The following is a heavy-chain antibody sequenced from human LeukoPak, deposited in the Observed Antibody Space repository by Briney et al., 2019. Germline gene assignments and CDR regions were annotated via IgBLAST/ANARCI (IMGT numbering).Heavy chain of an antibody. CDR1: GGSISSGGYY. V-gene: IGHV4-31*03. CDR2: IYYSGST. D-gene: IGHD3-22*01. J-gene: IGHJ4*02. Sequence: PSQTLSLTCTVSGGSISSGGYYWSWIRQHPGKGLEWIGYIYYSGSTYYNPSLKSRVTISVDTSKNQFSLKLSSVTAADTAVYYCARAPVEGDYYYDRSGYYYFDYWGQGTLVTVSS. CDR3: ARAPVEGDYYYDRSGYYYFDY.